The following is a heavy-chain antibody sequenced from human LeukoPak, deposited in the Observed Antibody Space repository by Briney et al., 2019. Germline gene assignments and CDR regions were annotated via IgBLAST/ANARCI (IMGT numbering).Heavy chain of an antibody. J-gene: IGHJ4*02. D-gene: IGHD3-22*01. Sequence: GGSLRLSCAASGFTFHNFAMSWVRQAPGKGLEWVSSTSSSGEFTFYADSVKGRFTIFRDNSRYTLYLQMNSLRAEDAAMYYCVKDRPNYYGSNGDYYKRDGDFWGQGTLVTVSA. CDR1: GFTFHNFA. V-gene: IGHV3-23*01. CDR3: VKDRPNYYGSNGDYYKRDGDF. CDR2: TSSSGEFT.